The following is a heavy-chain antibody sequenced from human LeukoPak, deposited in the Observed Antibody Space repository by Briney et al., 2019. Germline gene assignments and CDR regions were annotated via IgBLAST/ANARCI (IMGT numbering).Heavy chain of an antibody. CDR2: ISDDGSIT. CDR1: GFTFSRDW. CDR3: VRRYYEYNVYDRHLDF. D-gene: IGHD5/OR15-5a*01. V-gene: IGHV3-74*03. Sequence: GGSLRLSCAASGFTFSRDWMHWVRQAPGKGLVWVSRISDDGSITTYADSVQGRCTISRDNAKSTVFLQMNSLRVEDTAVYFCVRRYYEYNVYDRHLDFWGQGILVTVSS. J-gene: IGHJ4*02.